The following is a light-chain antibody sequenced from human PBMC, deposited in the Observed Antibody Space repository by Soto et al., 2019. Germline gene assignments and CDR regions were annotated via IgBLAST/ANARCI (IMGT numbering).Light chain of an antibody. CDR1: SGHSNYA. CDR3: QTWGSGIVV. CDR2: LNSDGSH. Sequence: QSVLTQSPSASASLGASVKLTCTLSSGHSNYAIAWHQQQSEKGPRYLMKLNSDGSHSKGDGIPDRFSGSSSGAERYLTMCSLQSEDEADYYCQTWGSGIVVFGGGTKVTVL. J-gene: IGLJ2*01. V-gene: IGLV4-69*01.